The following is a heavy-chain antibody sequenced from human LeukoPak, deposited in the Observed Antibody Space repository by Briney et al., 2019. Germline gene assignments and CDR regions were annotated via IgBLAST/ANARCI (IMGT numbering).Heavy chain of an antibody. CDR1: GCTFSSYA. D-gene: IGHD6-13*01. Sequence: ASVKVSCKASGCTFSSYAISWVRQAPGQGLEWMGWIIAIFGTANYAQKFQGRVTITTDESTSTAYMELSSLRSDDPAVYSCARDRGSSWSGLDPWGQGTLVSVSS. V-gene: IGHV1-69*05. CDR3: ARDRGSSWSGLDP. J-gene: IGHJ5*02. CDR2: IIAIFGTA.